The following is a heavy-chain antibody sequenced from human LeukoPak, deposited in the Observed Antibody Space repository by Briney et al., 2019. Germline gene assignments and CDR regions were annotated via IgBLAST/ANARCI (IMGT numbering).Heavy chain of an antibody. CDR2: IYYSGST. CDR3: ARRTGSGYYVFDY. V-gene: IGHV4-30-4*08. CDR1: GGSISSGDYY. Sequence: TTSQTLSLTCTVSGGSISSGDYYWSWIRQPPGKGLEWIGYIYYSGSTYYNPSLKSRVTISVDTSKNQFSLKLSSVTAADTAVYYCARRTGSGYYVFDYWGQGTLVTVSS. J-gene: IGHJ4*02. D-gene: IGHD3-3*01.